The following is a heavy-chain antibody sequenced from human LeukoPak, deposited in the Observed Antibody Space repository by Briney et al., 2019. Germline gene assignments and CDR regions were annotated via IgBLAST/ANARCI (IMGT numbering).Heavy chain of an antibody. Sequence: SETLSLTCTVSGDSISSYYWSWIRQPPGKGLEWIGEINHSGSTNYNPSLKSRVTISVDTSKNQFSLKLSSVTAADTAVYYCARGRYCSSTSCHRYYFDYWGQGTLVTVSS. V-gene: IGHV4-34*01. CDR2: INHSGST. D-gene: IGHD2-2*02. CDR3: ARGRYCSSTSCHRYYFDY. CDR1: GDSISSYY. J-gene: IGHJ4*02.